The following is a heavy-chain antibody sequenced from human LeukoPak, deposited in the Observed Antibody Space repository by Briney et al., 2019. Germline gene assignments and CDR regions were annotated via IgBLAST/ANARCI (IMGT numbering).Heavy chain of an antibody. V-gene: IGHV3-21*01. CDR1: GFTFSSYS. D-gene: IGHD3-10*01. CDR2: ISSSSSYI. J-gene: IGHJ3*02. Sequence: GGSLRLSCAASGFTFSSYSMNWVRQAPGKGLEWVSSISSSSSYIYYADSVKGRFTISRDNAKNSLYLQMNSLRAEDTAVYYCARGSQVLLWFGEMKDAFDIWGQGTMVTVSS. CDR3: ARGSQVLLWFGEMKDAFDI.